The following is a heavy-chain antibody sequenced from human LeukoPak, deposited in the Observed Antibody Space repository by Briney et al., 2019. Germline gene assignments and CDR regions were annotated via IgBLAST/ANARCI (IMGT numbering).Heavy chain of an antibody. V-gene: IGHV4-59*11. CDR2: IYYSGST. Sequence: SETLSLTCTVSGGSTSSHYWSWIRQPPGKGLEWIGYIYYSGSTNYNPSLTSRVTISVDTSKNQFSLELSSVTAADTAVYYCVRGLLLRRDWFDPWGQGTLVTVSS. CDR3: VRGLLLRRDWFDP. J-gene: IGHJ5*02. D-gene: IGHD3-22*01. CDR1: GGSTSSHY.